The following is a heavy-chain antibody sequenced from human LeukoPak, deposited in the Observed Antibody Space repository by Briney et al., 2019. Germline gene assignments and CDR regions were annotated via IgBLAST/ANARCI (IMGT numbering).Heavy chain of an antibody. CDR2: ISGGGGST. CDR3: AKESGDSTGYYYNYYYYYMDV. D-gene: IGHD3-22*01. Sequence: PAGGSPRLSCAASGFTFSNYAMSWVRKAPGKGLGWVSGISGGGGSTYYADSVKGRFTISRDNSKNTLYLQMNSLRVEDTAVYYCAKESGDSTGYYYNYYYYYMDVWGKGTTVTVSS. J-gene: IGHJ6*03. V-gene: IGHV3-23*01. CDR1: GFTFSNYA.